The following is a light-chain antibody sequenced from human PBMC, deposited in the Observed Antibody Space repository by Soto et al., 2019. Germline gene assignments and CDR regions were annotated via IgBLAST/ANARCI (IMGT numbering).Light chain of an antibody. CDR2: AAS. J-gene: IGKJ2*01. Sequence: DIQMTQSPSSLSASVGDRVTITCRASQSISRELNWYQQKPGKAPKVLIYAASTLQSGVPSRFSGSGSGTYFTLTITSLQPEDFATYYCQQSDRSPRTFGQGTKLEIK. CDR1: QSISRE. V-gene: IGKV1-39*01. CDR3: QQSDRSPRT.